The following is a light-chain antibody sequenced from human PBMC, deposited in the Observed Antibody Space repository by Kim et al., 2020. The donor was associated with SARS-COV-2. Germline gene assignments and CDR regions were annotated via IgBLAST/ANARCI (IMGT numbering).Light chain of an antibody. CDR2: AAS. CDR1: QSVTSTY. Sequence: SPGERATLSCRASQSVTSTYLAWYQHKPGQAPRLLIYAASIRATGIPDRFSGSGSGTDFTRTISRLEPEDFALYYCQQYGKSPRNFGQGTKVDIK. J-gene: IGKJ2*01. V-gene: IGKV3-20*01. CDR3: QQYGKSPRN.